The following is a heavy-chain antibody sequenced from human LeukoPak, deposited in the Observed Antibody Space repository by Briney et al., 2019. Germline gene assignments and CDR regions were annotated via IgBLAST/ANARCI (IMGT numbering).Heavy chain of an antibody. Sequence: GGSLRLSCAASGFTFSSYGMHWVPQAPGKGLEWVAFIRYDGSNKYYADSVKGRFTISRDNAKNSLYLQRNSRGGEDAAVYYWGRAAGLPGDFDYWGGGALVTVSS. D-gene: IGHD4-11*01. CDR3: GRAAGLPGDFDY. CDR1: GFTFSSYG. V-gene: IGHV3-30*02. J-gene: IGHJ4*02. CDR2: IRYDGSNK.